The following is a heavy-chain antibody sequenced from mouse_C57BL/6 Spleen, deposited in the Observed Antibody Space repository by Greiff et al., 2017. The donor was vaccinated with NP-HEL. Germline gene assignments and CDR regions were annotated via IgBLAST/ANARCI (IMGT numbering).Heavy chain of an antibody. V-gene: IGHV1-67*01. D-gene: IGHD2-1*01. CDR1: GYTFTDYA. CDR3: ARRMYYYGKGAY. Sequence: VQLQQSGPELVRPGVSVKISCKGSGYTFTDYAMHWVKQSHAKSLEWIGVISTYYGDASYNQKFKDKATMTVDKSSSTAYMELARLTSEDSAVYYCARRMYYYGKGAYWGQGTLVTVSA. CDR2: ISTYYGDA. J-gene: IGHJ3*01.